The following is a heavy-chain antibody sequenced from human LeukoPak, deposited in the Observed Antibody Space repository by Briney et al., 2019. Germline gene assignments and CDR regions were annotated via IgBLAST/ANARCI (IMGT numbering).Heavy chain of an antibody. Sequence: SETLSLTCTVSGGSISSYYWGWIRQPPGKGLEWIGSIYYSGSTYYNPSLKSRVTISVDTSKNQFSLKLSSVTAADTAVYYCARDLPSIAARPGDMDVWGKGTTVTVSS. CDR2: IYYSGST. CDR1: GGSISSYY. V-gene: IGHV4-39*07. CDR3: ARDLPSIAARPGDMDV. J-gene: IGHJ6*03. D-gene: IGHD6-6*01.